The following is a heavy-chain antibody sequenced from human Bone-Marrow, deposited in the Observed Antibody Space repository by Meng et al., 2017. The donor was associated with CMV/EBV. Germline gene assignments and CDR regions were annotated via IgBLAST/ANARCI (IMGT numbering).Heavy chain of an antibody. Sequence: GESLKISCKASGYTFTSHWIAWVRQMPGKGLEWMGIIYPADSDTTYSPSFQGQVTISVDKSINTAYLHWSSLKASDSGVYYCASPQLLGHYDFWNRYYTSPFNIWGQGTVVTVSS. CDR1: GYTFTSHW. CDR3: ASPQLLGHYDFWNRYYTSPFNI. D-gene: IGHD3-3*01. J-gene: IGHJ3*02. CDR2: IYPADSDT. V-gene: IGHV5-51*01.